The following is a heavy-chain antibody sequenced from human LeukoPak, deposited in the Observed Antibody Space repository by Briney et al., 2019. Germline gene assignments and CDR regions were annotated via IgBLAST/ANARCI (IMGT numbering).Heavy chain of an antibody. Sequence: GGSLRLSCAASGFTFSTCNMNWVRQAPGKGLEWVSSISSSSSYIYYADSAKGRFTISRDNAKNSLYLQMNSLRAEDTAVYYCAREGNSSAYPFDYWGQGSLVTVSS. J-gene: IGHJ4*02. CDR1: GFTFSTCN. V-gene: IGHV3-21*01. CDR2: ISSSSSYI. CDR3: AREGNSSAYPFDY. D-gene: IGHD3-22*01.